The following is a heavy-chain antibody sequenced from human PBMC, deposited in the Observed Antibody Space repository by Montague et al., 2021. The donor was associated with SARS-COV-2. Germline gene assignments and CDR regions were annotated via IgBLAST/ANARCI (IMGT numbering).Heavy chain of an antibody. D-gene: IGHD3-10*01. Sequence: SLRFSCAASGFTFSSYDMHWVRQATGKGLEWVSAIGTAGDTYYPGSVKGRFTISRENAKNSLYLQMNSLRAGDTAVYYCARGVTMVQGVISRYYYYYGMDVWGQGTTVTVSS. CDR2: IGTAGDT. V-gene: IGHV3-13*04. CDR3: ARGVTMVQGVISRYYYYYGMDV. CDR1: GFTFSSYD. J-gene: IGHJ6*02.